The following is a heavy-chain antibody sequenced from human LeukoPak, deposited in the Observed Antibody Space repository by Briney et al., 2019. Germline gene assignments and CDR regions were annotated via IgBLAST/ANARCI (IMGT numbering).Heavy chain of an antibody. V-gene: IGHV3-33*01. CDR3: ARDRALMGATPFDY. CDR2: IWYDGNNK. CDR1: GFTFSSYG. Sequence: GRSLRLSCAASGFTFSSYGMHWVRQAPGKGLEWVAVIWYDGNNKYYADSVKGRFTISGDNSKNTLSLQMNSLRAEDTAVYYCARDRALMGATPFDYWGQGTLVTVSS. J-gene: IGHJ4*02. D-gene: IGHD1-26*01.